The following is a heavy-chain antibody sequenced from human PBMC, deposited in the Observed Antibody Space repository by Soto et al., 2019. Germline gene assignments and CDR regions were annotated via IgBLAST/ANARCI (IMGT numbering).Heavy chain of an antibody. V-gene: IGHV1-69*01. CDR1: GGTFSSYA. Sequence: QVQLVQSGAEVKKPGSSVKVFCKASGGTFSSYAISWVRQSPGQGLEWMGGIIPIFGTANYAQKFQGRVTITADESTSTAYMELSSLRSEDTAVYYCARDFRAYYDFWSGYSRDYYYYGMDVWGQGTTVTVSS. CDR2: IIPIFGTA. J-gene: IGHJ6*02. D-gene: IGHD3-3*01. CDR3: ARDFRAYYDFWSGYSRDYYYYGMDV.